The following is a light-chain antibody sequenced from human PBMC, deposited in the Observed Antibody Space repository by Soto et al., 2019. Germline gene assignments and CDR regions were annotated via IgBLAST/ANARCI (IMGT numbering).Light chain of an antibody. CDR3: QQYNEWPPLT. CDR2: DAS. V-gene: IGKV3-15*01. J-gene: IGKJ4*01. CDR1: QSINNN. Sequence: EIVMTQSPATLSVSPGERATLSCRASQSINNNLVWYQQKHGQAPRLLIYDASTRATGIAARFSGSGSGTEFTLTISSLQSEDFAVYHCQQYNEWPPLTFGGGTKVEIK.